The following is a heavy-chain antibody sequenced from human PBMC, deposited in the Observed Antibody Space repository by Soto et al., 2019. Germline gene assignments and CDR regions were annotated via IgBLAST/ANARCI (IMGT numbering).Heavy chain of an antibody. J-gene: IGHJ3*02. Sequence: ASVKVSCKASGYTFTSYAMHWVRQAPGQRLEWMGWINANSGNTGYSQKFQGRVTMTRNTSISTAYMELSSLRSEDTAVYYCARAMGRGLLPYYDFWSGSSDAFDIWGQGTMVTVS. CDR1: GYTFTSYA. D-gene: IGHD3-3*01. CDR3: ARAMGRGLLPYYDFWSGSSDAFDI. CDR2: INANSGNT. V-gene: IGHV1-8*02.